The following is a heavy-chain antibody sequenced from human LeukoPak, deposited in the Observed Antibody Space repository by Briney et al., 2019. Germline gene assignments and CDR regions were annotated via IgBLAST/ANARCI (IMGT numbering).Heavy chain of an antibody. D-gene: IGHD3-10*01. CDR1: GFTFNNYG. CDR2: IRYNGNNQ. CDR3: AKDSAFYYIDV. V-gene: IGHV3-30*02. J-gene: IGHJ6*03. Sequence: GGSLRLSCAASGFTFNNYGMHWVRQAPGKGLEWVAFIRYNGNNQYYADSVKGRFTISRDNSKNTLHLQMNSLKGDDTAVYYCAKDSAFYYIDVWGKGTTVIISS.